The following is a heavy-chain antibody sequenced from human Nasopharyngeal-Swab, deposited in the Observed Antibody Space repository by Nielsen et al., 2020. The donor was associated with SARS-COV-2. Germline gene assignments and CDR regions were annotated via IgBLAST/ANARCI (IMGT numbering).Heavy chain of an antibody. J-gene: IGHJ6*02. V-gene: IGHV4-34*01. CDR3: ARVREMTATFYYYYGLDV. CDR2: INHSGRA. Sequence: ESLKISCAVYGGSFSGYYWSWIRQPPGKGLEWIGEINHSGRANHNPSLKSRVTISIDTSKNQFSLKLYSLTAADTAVYYCARVREMTATFYYYYGLDVWGLGTTVTVSS. D-gene: IGHD2-21*02. CDR1: GGSFSGYY.